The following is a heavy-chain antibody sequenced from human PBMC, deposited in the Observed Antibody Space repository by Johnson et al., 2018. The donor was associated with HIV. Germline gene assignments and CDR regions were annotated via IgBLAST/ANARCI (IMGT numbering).Heavy chain of an antibody. Sequence: QVQLVESGGGLVQPGWSLRLSCAASGFTFSSYSMHWVRQAPGAGLEYVSGTDNKGNNTSYADSVKGRFTISRDNSTNTLYLQMNSLRAEDTAVYYCARRGRGVYLGSDAFDIWGQGTIVTVSS. CDR1: GFTFSSYS. J-gene: IGHJ3*02. CDR3: ARRGRGVYLGSDAFDI. CDR2: TDNKGNNT. D-gene: IGHD3-10*01. V-gene: IGHV3-64*04.